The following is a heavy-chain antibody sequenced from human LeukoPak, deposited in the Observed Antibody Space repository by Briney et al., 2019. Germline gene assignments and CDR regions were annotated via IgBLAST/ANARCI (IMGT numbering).Heavy chain of an antibody. CDR3: ARGVTVTTFDARTYFDY. Sequence: PGGSLRLSCAASGFTFDDYGMSWVRQAPGKGLEWVSGINWNGGSTGYADSVKGRFTISRDNAKNSLYLQMNSLRAEDTALYYCARGVTVTTFDARTYFDYWGQGTLVTVSS. J-gene: IGHJ4*02. CDR1: GFTFDDYG. V-gene: IGHV3-20*04. CDR2: INWNGGST. D-gene: IGHD4-11*01.